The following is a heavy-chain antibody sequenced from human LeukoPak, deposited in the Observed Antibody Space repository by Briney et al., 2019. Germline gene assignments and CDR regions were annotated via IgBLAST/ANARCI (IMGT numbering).Heavy chain of an antibody. Sequence: ASVKVSCKASGYTFTNYYIHWVRQAPGQRLEWMGNINPSGGSTTYAQRFQDRVFMTGDTSATTVYMELSSLRSEDTAIYYWAREMPETYYFDYWGQGTLVTAPS. CDR3: AREMPETYYFDY. CDR1: GYTFTNYY. CDR2: INPSGGST. J-gene: IGHJ4*02. V-gene: IGHV1-46*01. D-gene: IGHD2-2*01.